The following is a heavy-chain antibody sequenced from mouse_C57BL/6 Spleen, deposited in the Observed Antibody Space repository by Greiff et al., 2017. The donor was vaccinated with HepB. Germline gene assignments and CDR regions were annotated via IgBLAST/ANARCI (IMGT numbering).Heavy chain of an antibody. CDR3: ARGSGLYYFDY. J-gene: IGHJ2*01. V-gene: IGHV5-15*01. CDR2: ISNLAYSI. Sequence: EVMLVESGGGLVQPGGSLKLSCAASGFTFSDYGMAWVRQAPRKGPEWVAFISNLAYSIYYADTVTGRFTISRENAKNTLYLEMSSLRSEDTAMYYCARGSGLYYFDYWGQGTTLTVSS. D-gene: IGHD3-2*02. CDR1: GFTFSDYG.